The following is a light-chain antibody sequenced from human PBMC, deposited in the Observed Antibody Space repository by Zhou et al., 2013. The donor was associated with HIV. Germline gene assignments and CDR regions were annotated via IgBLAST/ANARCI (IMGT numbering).Light chain of an antibody. V-gene: IGKV3-20*01. CDR1: QSVASNS. J-gene: IGKJ2*03. CDR2: GAS. CDR3: QLYGNSPRYS. Sequence: EIVLTQSPDTLSLSPGEKATLSCRASQSVASNSLAWYQQKRGQPPRLLIYGASIRAPGIADRFSGAVSGTDFTLTINRLEPEDFALYYCQLYGNSPRYSFGQGTTLEI.